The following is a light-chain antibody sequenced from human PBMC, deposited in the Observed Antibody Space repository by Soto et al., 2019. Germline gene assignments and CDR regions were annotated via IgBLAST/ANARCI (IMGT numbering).Light chain of an antibody. CDR1: QSVSRS. CDR2: DAS. V-gene: IGKV3-11*01. J-gene: IGKJ2*01. CDR3: QQRSNWPQYT. Sequence: EIVLTQSPAPLSLSPGERATLSCRASQSVSRSLAWYQQKPGQAPRLLIYDASNRATGIPARFSGSRSGTDFTLTISSLEPEDVAVYYCQQRSNWPQYTFGQGTKLEIK.